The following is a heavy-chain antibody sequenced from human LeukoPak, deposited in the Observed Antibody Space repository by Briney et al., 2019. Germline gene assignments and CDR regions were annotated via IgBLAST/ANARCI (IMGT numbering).Heavy chain of an antibody. CDR2: IHYSGNS. D-gene: IGHD2-15*01. J-gene: IGHJ2*01. Sequence: PSETLSLTCNVSGGSITNSYWNWIRQPPGKGLEWIGYIHYSGNSNYNSFLKSRVTISVDTSKNQFSLNLNSVTAADTAMYYCARDGQFGGSRGFWYFDLWGRGTLVTVSS. CDR1: GGSITNSY. V-gene: IGHV4-59*01. CDR3: ARDGQFGGSRGFWYFDL.